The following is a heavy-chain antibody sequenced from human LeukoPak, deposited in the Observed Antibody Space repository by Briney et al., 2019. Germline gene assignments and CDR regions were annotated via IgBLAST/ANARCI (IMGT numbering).Heavy chain of an antibody. CDR3: ARVGDSSGYYDDY. CDR2: IIPIFGTA. Sequence: GASVKVSCKASGGTFSSYTISWVRQAPGQGLEWMGGIIPIFGTANYAQKFQGRVTITADESTSTAYMELSSLRSEDTAVYYCARVGDSSGYYDDYWGQGTLVTVSS. CDR1: GGTFSSYT. D-gene: IGHD3-22*01. J-gene: IGHJ4*02. V-gene: IGHV1-69*13.